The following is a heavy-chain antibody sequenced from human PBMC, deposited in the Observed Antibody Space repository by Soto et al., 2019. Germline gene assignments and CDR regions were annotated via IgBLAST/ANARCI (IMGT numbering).Heavy chain of an antibody. CDR3: ARDSPKYDILTGYYYCYGMDV. J-gene: IGHJ6*02. CDR1: GYTFTSYA. D-gene: IGHD3-9*01. CDR2: INAGNGNT. V-gene: IGHV1-3*01. Sequence: ASVKVSCKASGYTFTSYAMHWVRQAPGQRLEWMGWINAGNGNTKYSQKFQGRVTITRDTSASTAYMELSSLRSEDTAVYYCARDSPKYDILTGYYYCYGMDVWGQGTTVTVSS.